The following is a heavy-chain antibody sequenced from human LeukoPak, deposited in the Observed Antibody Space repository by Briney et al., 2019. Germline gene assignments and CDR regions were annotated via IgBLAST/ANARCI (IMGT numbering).Heavy chain of an antibody. CDR3: ARNKYSGSCADY. J-gene: IGHJ4*02. D-gene: IGHD1-26*01. CDR1: GYTFTGYY. V-gene: IGHV1-2*02. CDR2: INPNSGGT. Sequence: ASVKVSRKASGYTFTGYYMHWVRQAPGQGLEWMGWINPNSGGTNYAQKFQGRVTMTRDTSISTAYMELSRLRSDDTAVYYCARNKYSGSCADYWGQGTLVTVSS.